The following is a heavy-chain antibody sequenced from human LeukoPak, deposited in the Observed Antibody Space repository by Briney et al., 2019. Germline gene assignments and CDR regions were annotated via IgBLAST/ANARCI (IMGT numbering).Heavy chain of an antibody. Sequence: QLGGSLKVSCPPPGFTFSNYAMSWARQAPGKGREGVSGISRSGDSTFYTDSVKGRFTISRDNSKNTLYLQMNSLRAEDTAVYYCAKVYSSVWTHIGHFDYWGQGTLVTVSS. V-gene: IGHV3-23*01. CDR2: ISRSGDST. J-gene: IGHJ4*02. CDR1: GFTFSNYA. D-gene: IGHD6-19*01. CDR3: AKVYSSVWTHIGHFDY.